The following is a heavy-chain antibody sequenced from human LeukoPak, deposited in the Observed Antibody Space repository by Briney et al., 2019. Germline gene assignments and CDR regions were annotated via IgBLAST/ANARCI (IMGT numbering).Heavy chain of an antibody. CDR2: INHTGST. D-gene: IGHD3-9*01. Sequence: SETLSLTCTVQGGPLSGAYWTWIRQPPGKGLEWIGEINHTGSTNYNPSFKSRVTMSADTPKNQVSLNLTSVTAADTVVYYCARGPVRLARPYDYWGQGTLVTVSS. CDR3: ARGPVRLARPYDY. V-gene: IGHV4-34*01. J-gene: IGHJ4*02. CDR1: GGPLSGAY.